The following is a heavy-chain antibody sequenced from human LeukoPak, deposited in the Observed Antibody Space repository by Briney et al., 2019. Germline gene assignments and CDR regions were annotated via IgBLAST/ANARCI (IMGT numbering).Heavy chain of an antibody. J-gene: IGHJ3*02. CDR1: GFTVSSNY. V-gene: IGHV3-53*01. CDR2: ISGSGSNI. D-gene: IGHD5-12*01. CDR3: AREGYSGYAPNAFDI. Sequence: PGGSLRLSCAASGFTVSSNYMSWVRQAPGKGLVWVSVISGSGSNIYYADSVKGRFTFSRENAKNSLYLQMNSLTAGDTAVYYCAREGYSGYAPNAFDIWGQGTMVTVSS.